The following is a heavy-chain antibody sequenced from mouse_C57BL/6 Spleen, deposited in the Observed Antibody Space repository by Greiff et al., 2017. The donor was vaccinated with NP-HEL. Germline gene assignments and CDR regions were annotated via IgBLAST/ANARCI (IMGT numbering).Heavy chain of an antibody. CDR3: ARPIGYGSSYFDY. J-gene: IGHJ2*01. CDR2: IHPNSGST. V-gene: IGHV1-64*01. Sequence: VQLQQSGAELVKPGASVKLSCKASGYTFTSYWMHWVKQRPGQGLEWIGMIHPNSGSTNYNEKFKSKATLTVDKSSSTAYMQLSILTSEDSAVYYCARPIGYGSSYFDYWGQGTTLTVSS. CDR1: GYTFTSYW. D-gene: IGHD1-1*01.